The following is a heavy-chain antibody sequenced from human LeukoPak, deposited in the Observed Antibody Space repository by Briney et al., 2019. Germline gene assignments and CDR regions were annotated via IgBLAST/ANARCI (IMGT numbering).Heavy chain of an antibody. CDR3: AKRRMNIVVVPAAFDY. CDR1: GFTFSSYG. CDR2: IWYDGSNK. D-gene: IGHD2-2*01. J-gene: IGHJ4*02. Sequence: GGSLRLXCAASGFTFSSYGMHWVRQAPGKGLEWVAVIWYDGSNKYYADSVKGRFTISRDNSKNTLYLQMNSLRAEDTAVYYCAKRRMNIVVVPAAFDYWGQGTLVTVSS. V-gene: IGHV3-33*06.